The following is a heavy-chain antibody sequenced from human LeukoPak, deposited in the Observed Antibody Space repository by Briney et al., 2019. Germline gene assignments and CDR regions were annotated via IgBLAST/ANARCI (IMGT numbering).Heavy chain of an antibody. CDR1: GGSFSSYY. Sequence: PSETLSLTCTVSGGSFSSYYWSWIRQPPGKGLEWIGYIYYSGSSNYNPSFTSRVTISLDTSKNQFSLKLSSVTAADTAVYFCARDLLPYGMDVWGQGTTVTVSS. V-gene: IGHV4-59*01. CDR3: ARDLLPYGMDV. CDR2: IYYSGSS. J-gene: IGHJ6*02. D-gene: IGHD2/OR15-2a*01.